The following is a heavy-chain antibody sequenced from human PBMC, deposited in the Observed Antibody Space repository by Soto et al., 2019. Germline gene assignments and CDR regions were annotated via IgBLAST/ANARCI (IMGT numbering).Heavy chain of an antibody. Sequence: GGSLRLSCAASGFTFSDYYMTWIRQAPGKGLEWVSYISSSGSPIYYADSVKGRFTISRDNSKNTLYLQMNSLRADDTAVYYCAKVGSIMITFGGVIGDHAFDIWGQGTMVTVSS. CDR1: GFTFSDYY. D-gene: IGHD3-16*02. CDR2: ISSSGSPI. CDR3: AKVGSIMITFGGVIGDHAFDI. J-gene: IGHJ3*02. V-gene: IGHV3-11*04.